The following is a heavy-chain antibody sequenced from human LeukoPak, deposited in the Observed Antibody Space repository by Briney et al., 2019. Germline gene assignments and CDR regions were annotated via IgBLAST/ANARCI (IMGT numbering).Heavy chain of an antibody. V-gene: IGHV1-18*01. CDR2: ICGYNGNT. J-gene: IGHJ3*02. Sequence: ASVKVSCKASGYTFTSHDISWVRQDPGPALEWAGWICGYNGNTDSAQKLQGRVTMTTDKSTSTAYMELRSLRSDDTAVYYCARDPGGVMSAFDIWGQGTMVTVSS. CDR1: GYTFTSHD. D-gene: IGHD2-8*02. CDR3: ARDPGGVMSAFDI.